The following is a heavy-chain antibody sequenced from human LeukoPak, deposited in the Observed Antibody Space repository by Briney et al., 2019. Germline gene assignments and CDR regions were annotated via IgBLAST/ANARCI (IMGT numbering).Heavy chain of an antibody. D-gene: IGHD3-9*01. Sequence: GGSLRLSCAASGFSFGGYPMTWVPQAQGKGLEWVSSIIYNGAATYYLDSVKARFTISRDNSRSTLYLQMDSLTAEDTALYYCAKDGLYFDGSTHIYYFDSWGQGTLVAVSS. CDR3: AKDGLYFDGSTHIYYFDS. V-gene: IGHV3-23*01. J-gene: IGHJ4*02. CDR2: IIYNGAAT. CDR1: GFSFGGYP.